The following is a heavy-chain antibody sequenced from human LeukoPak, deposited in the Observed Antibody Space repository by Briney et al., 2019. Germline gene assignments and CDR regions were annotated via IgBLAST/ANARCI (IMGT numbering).Heavy chain of an antibody. CDR1: GYTFTAYG. V-gene: IGHV1-18*01. Sequence: ASVKVSCKASGYTFTAYGISWVRQAPGQGLEWMGWISGYNGNANYAQKFQGRVTMTRDTSISTAYMELSRLRSDDTAVYYCARAIAAAGTSDAFDIWGQGTMVTVSS. J-gene: IGHJ3*02. CDR3: ARAIAAAGTSDAFDI. CDR2: ISGYNGNA. D-gene: IGHD6-13*01.